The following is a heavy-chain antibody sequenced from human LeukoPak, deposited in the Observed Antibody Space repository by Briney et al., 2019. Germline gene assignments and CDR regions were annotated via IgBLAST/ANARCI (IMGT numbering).Heavy chain of an antibody. CDR2: INWNGGST. CDR1: GFTFDDFG. V-gene: IGHV3-20*04. Sequence: PGGSLRLSCTASGFTFDDFGMTWVRQAPGKGLEWVSNINWNGGSTVYADSVKGRFTISRDNAKNSLYLQMSSLRAGDTALYYCAKDIGKARGAFDIWGQGTMVTVSS. CDR3: AKDIGKARGAFDI. J-gene: IGHJ3*02. D-gene: IGHD6-6*01.